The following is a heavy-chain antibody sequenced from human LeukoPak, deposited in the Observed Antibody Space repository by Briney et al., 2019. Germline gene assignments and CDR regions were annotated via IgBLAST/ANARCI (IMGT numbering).Heavy chain of an antibody. J-gene: IGHJ4*02. CDR2: INPKSGAT. D-gene: IGHD1-26*01. V-gene: IGHV1-2*02. CDR1: GYTFTGYD. CDR3: ARDIRGSYDY. Sequence: ASVKVCCKASGYTFTGYDINWARQAPGQGLEWMGRINPKSGATSYAQKFQGRVTMTRDTSISTAYMELSGLTSDDTAVYSCARDIRGSYDYWGQGTVVTVSS.